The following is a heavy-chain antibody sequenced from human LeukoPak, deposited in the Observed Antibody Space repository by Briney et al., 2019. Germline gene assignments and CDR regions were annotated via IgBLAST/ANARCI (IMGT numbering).Heavy chain of an antibody. CDR2: ISYDGSTT. D-gene: IGHD3-9*01. CDR3: AGEAGQYYDIVTGYCPTPNYFDY. V-gene: IGHV3-30*04. J-gene: IGHJ4*02. Sequence: HPRRSPRLSCAPSGLTFISYAVHWVRQAPGKGREWVAVISYDGSTTYSAASVKGPFNISRHNSKNTRYLQLKSLRAEDMAVFSGAGEAGQYYDIVTGYCPTPNYFDYWGQGTLVTVSS. CDR1: GLTFISYA.